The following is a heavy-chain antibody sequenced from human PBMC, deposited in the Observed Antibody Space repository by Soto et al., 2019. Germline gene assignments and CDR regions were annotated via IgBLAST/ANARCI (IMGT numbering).Heavy chain of an antibody. V-gene: IGHV4-59*01. CDR1: GGSISSYY. CDR2: IYYSGST. CDR3: ARDSSGWYGGYYGMDV. D-gene: IGHD6-19*01. Sequence: PSETLSLTCTVSGGSISSYYWSWIRQPPGKGLEWIGYIYYSGSTNYNPSLKSRVTISVDTSKNQFSLKLSSVTAADTAVYYCARDSSGWYGGYYGMDVWGQGTTVTVSS. J-gene: IGHJ6*02.